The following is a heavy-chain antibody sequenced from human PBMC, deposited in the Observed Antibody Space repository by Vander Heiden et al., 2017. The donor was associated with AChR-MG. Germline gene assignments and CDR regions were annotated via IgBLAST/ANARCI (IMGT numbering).Heavy chain of an antibody. CDR1: GGSISSSSYY. V-gene: IGHV4-39*01. CDR2: IYYSGST. Sequence: QLQLQESGPGLVKPSETLSLPCTVSGGSISSSSYYWGWIRQPPGKGLEWIGSIYYSGSTYYNPSLKSRVTISVDTSKNQFSLKLSSVTAADTAVYYCARRAEDGFDPWGQGTLVTVSS. CDR3: ARRAEDGFDP. J-gene: IGHJ5*02.